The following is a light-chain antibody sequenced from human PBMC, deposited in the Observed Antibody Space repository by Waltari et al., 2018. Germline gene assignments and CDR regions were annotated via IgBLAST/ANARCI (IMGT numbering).Light chain of an antibody. Sequence: EILMTQSPPTLSVSPGESATLSCRASQSIARNLAWCQQKPGQAPRLLIYGASTRATGIPARCSGSGSGTEFTLTISSLQSEDFAVYYCQQYNSWRTFGQGTKLEIK. V-gene: IGKV3-15*01. CDR1: QSIARN. CDR3: QQYNSWRT. CDR2: GAS. J-gene: IGKJ2*01.